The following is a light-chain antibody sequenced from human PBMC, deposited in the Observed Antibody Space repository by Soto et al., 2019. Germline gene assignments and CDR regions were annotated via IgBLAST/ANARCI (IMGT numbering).Light chain of an antibody. CDR2: WAS. V-gene: IGKV4-1*01. Sequence: DIVMTQSPDSLAVSLGERATINCKSSQSVLYSSNNKNYLAWYQQKPGQPPKLLIYWASTRESGVPDRFSGSGSWTDFTLTISSLQAEDVAVYYCQQYYSTPQTFGPGTKVHIK. CDR3: QQYYSTPQT. CDR1: QSVLYSSNNKNY. J-gene: IGKJ3*01.